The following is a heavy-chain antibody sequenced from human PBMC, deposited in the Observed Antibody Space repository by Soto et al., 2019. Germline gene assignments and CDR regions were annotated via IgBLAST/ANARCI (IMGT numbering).Heavy chain of an antibody. D-gene: IGHD2-8*02. J-gene: IGHJ3*02. CDR1: GFTCSSYD. Sequence: GGSLRLSCAASGFTCSSYDMSWVRQAPGKGLEWVSTILVRGSTHYPDSVKGRFTISRDNSKNTLFLQMNSLTAGDTAVYYCAKATATGGGAFDICGQGAMVTVSS. V-gene: IGHV3-23*01. CDR2: ILVRGST. CDR3: AKATATGGGAFDI.